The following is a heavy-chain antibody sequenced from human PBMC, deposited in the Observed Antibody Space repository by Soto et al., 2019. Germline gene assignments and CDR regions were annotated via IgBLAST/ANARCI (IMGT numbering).Heavy chain of an antibody. V-gene: IGHV1-18*01. CDR2: ISAYNGNT. CDR1: GYTFTNYG. Sequence: ASVKVSCKASGYTFTNYGISWVRQAPGQGLEWMGWISAYNGNTKYAQKLQGRVTMTTDTSTSTAYMELRSLRSDDTAVYYCARGVGSGSYYNQYNWFDPWGQRTLVTGSS. CDR3: ARGVGSGSYYNQYNWFDP. D-gene: IGHD3-10*01. J-gene: IGHJ5*02.